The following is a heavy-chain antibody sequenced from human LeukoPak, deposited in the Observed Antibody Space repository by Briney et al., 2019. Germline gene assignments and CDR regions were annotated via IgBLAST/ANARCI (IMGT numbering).Heavy chain of an antibody. V-gene: IGHV5-51*01. D-gene: IGHD6-13*01. CDR3: AREAAAGSYYFDY. Sequence: GESLKISCKASGYSFTTYWIGWVRQMPGKGLEWMGIIYPADSAAKYSPSFQGQVTISVDKSISTAYLQWSRLKASDTAMYYCAREAAAGSYYFDYWGQGTLVTVSS. CDR2: IYPADSAA. CDR1: GYSFTTYW. J-gene: IGHJ4*02.